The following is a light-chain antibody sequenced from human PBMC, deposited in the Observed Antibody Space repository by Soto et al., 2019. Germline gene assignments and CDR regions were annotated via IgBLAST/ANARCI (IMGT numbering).Light chain of an antibody. CDR2: EVN. Sequence: QSALTQPPSASGSPGQSVTISCTGTSSDVGGYVYVSWYQQYPGKAPKLIIYEVNKRTSGVPDRFSGAKSGNTASLTVSGLQAEDEADYYCSSYAGTNIDVVFGGGTKLTVL. CDR3: SSYAGTNIDVV. CDR1: SSDVGGYVY. V-gene: IGLV2-8*01. J-gene: IGLJ2*01.